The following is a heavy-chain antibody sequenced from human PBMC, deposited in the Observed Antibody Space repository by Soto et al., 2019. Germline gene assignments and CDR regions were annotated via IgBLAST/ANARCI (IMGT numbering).Heavy chain of an antibody. CDR1: GGTFSSYT. CDR2: IIPILGIA. Sequence: QVQLVQSGAEVKKPGSSVKVSCKASGGTFSSYTISWVRQAPGQGLEWMGRIIPILGIANYAQKFQGRVTITADKSTSTAYMELSSLRSEDTAVYYCVRDAYYGSGRRGMDVWGQGTTVTVSS. CDR3: VRDAYYGSGRRGMDV. J-gene: IGHJ6*02. V-gene: IGHV1-69*08. D-gene: IGHD3-10*01.